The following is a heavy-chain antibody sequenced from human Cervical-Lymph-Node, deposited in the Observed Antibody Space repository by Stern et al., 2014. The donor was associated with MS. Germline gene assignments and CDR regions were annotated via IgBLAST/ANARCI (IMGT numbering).Heavy chain of an antibody. Sequence: VQLVESGGGVVQPGGSQRLSCTASGFTFEDYAMEWVRQVPGKGLEWVAMIWYDGSQIYYGDSVRGRFSVSRDNSRNTLYLQMKSLSLEDTAVYYCARKIPDYYYYAMDVWGQGTTVTVSS. D-gene: IGHD2-2*02. V-gene: IGHV3-33*01. CDR2: IWYDGSQI. J-gene: IGHJ6*02. CDR1: GFTFEDYA. CDR3: ARKIPDYYYYAMDV.